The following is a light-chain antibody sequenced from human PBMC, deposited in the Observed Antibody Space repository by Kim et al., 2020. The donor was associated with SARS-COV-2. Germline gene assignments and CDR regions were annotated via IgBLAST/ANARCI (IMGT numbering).Light chain of an antibody. CDR1: SCDVGGYTY. CDR3: SSYTSSIYWV. Sequence: PSLAISCTGTSCDVGGYTYLSCYRHHPGNAPNLLICDVSERPSGVSIHFAGSKSGNTASLTISGLQAKDEADYYYSSYTSSIYWVFGGRTQLTVL. CDR2: DVS. J-gene: IGLJ3*02. V-gene: IGLV2-14*03.